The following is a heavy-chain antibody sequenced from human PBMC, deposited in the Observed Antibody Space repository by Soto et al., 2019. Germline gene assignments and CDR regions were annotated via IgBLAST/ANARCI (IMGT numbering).Heavy chain of an antibody. D-gene: IGHD2-2*01. V-gene: IGHV1-69*01. Sequence: QVQLVQSGAEVKKPGSSVKVSCKASGGTFSSYAISWVRQAPGQGLEWMGGIIPIFGTANYAQKFQGRVTITADESTSTAYMELSSLRSEDTAVYYCASRVQDIVVVPAAMGLWVYYGMDVWGQGTTVTVSS. CDR1: GGTFSSYA. CDR2: IIPIFGTA. CDR3: ASRVQDIVVVPAAMGLWVYYGMDV. J-gene: IGHJ6*02.